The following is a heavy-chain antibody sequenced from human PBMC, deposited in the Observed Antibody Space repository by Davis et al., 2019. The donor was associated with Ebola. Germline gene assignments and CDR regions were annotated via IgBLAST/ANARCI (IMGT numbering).Heavy chain of an antibody. D-gene: IGHD6-25*01. J-gene: IGHJ4*02. CDR2: IYSGGST. Sequence: GESLKISCAASGFTVSSNYMSWVRQAPGKGLEWVSVIYSGGSTYYADSVKGRFTISRHNSKNTLYLQMNSLRAEDTAVYYCAKVERSDYWGQGTLVTVSS. V-gene: IGHV3-53*04. CDR1: GFTVSSNY. CDR3: AKVERSDY.